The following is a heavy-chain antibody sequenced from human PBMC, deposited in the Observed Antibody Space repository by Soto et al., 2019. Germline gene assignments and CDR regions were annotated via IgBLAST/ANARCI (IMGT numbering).Heavy chain of an antibody. CDR1: GFRFHEYA. J-gene: IGHJ6*02. V-gene: IGHV3-9*01. D-gene: IGHD6-13*01. CDR3: VRDIGSAAAGGYYYRMSV. Sequence: GGSVRLSCAASGFRFHEYAMQWVRQAPGKGLEGVSSINWSSSRIAYVDSVKGRFTISRDNAKKSLYLQMNSLRAEDTALYYCVRDIGSAAAGGYYYRMSVRAQGTTDTVS. CDR2: INWSSSRI.